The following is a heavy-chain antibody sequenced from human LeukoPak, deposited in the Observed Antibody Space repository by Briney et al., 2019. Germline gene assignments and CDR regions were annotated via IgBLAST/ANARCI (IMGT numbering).Heavy chain of an antibody. Sequence: SVKVSCKASGGTFSSYAISWVRQAPGQGLEWMGGIIPIFGTANYAQKFQGRVTITADESTSTAYMELSRLRSDDTAVYYCAREVLWQQTNDYWGQGTLVTVSS. J-gene: IGHJ4*02. V-gene: IGHV1-69*01. D-gene: IGHD6-13*01. CDR2: IIPIFGTA. CDR1: GGTFSSYA. CDR3: AREVLWQQTNDY.